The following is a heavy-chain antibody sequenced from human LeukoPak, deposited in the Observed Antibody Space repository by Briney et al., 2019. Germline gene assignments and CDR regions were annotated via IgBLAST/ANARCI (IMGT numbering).Heavy chain of an antibody. CDR3: TTDLGNFDY. J-gene: IGHJ4*02. D-gene: IGHD6-13*01. Sequence: GGSLRLSCAASGFTFSNAWMSWVRQAPGKGLGWVGRIESKTDGGTTDYAAPVKGRFTISRDDSKNTLYLQMNSLKTEDTAVYYCTTDLGNFDYWGQGTLVTVSS. CDR2: IESKTDGGTT. V-gene: IGHV3-15*04. CDR1: GFTFSNAW.